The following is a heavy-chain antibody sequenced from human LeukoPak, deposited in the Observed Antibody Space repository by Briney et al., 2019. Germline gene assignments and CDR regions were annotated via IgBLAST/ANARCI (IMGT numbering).Heavy chain of an antibody. D-gene: IGHD5-18*01. CDR3: AKDSGYSYGQPPHFDY. Sequence: GGSLRLSCAASGFAFSSYAMSWVRQAPGKGLEWVSAISGSGGSIYYADSVKGRFTISRDNSKNTLYLQMNSLRAEDTAVYYCAKDSGYSYGQPPHFDYWGHGTLVTVSS. CDR2: ISGSGGSI. V-gene: IGHV3-23*01. J-gene: IGHJ4*01. CDR1: GFAFSSYA.